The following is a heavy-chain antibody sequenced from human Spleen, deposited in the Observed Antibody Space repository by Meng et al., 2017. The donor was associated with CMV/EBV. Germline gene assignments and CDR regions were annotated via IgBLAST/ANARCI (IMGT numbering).Heavy chain of an antibody. CDR3: ARIHGRTLGYCSGGSCYLDY. V-gene: IGHV4-61*01. D-gene: IGHD2-15*01. J-gene: IGHJ4*02. CDR1: GGSVTSDRYY. CDR2: IYDSGST. Sequence: GSLRLSCTVSGGSVTSDRYYWSWIRQPPGKGLEWIGYIYDSGSTKYNPSLKGRVSISVDTSKNQLSLNLNSVTAADTAVYYCARIHGRTLGYCSGGSCYLDYWGQGTLVTVSS.